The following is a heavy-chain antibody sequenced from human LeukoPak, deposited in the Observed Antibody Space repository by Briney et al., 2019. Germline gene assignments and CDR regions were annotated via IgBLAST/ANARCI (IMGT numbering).Heavy chain of an antibody. D-gene: IGHD1-20*01. CDR3: ARGYNWISPSRNFYYMDV. Sequence: SETLSLTCTVSGGSISSYYWSWIRQPAGKGLEWIGRIFTSGSTNYNASLRSRVTMSVATSKNQFSLKLSSVTAADTAVYYCARGYNWISPSRNFYYMDVWGKGTTVTVPS. CDR2: IFTSGST. CDR1: GGSISSYY. V-gene: IGHV4-4*07. J-gene: IGHJ6*03.